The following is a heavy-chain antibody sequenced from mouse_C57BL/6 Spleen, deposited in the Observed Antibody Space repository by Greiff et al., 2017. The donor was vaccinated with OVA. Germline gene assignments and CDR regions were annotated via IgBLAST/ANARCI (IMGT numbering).Heavy chain of an antibody. CDR1: GFTFSDYG. J-gene: IGHJ3*01. CDR2: ISNLAYSI. Sequence: EVHVVASGGGLVQPGGSLKLSCAASGFTFSDYGMAWVRQAPRKGPEWVAFISNLAYSIYYADTVTGRFTISRENAKNTLYLEMSSLRSEDTAMYYCARHDGGWFAYWGQGTLVTVSA. V-gene: IGHV5-15*01. CDR3: ARHDGGWFAY.